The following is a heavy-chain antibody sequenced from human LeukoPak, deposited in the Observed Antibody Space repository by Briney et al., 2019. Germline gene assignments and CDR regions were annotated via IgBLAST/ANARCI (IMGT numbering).Heavy chain of an antibody. J-gene: IGHJ4*02. CDR2: IYYSGST. CDR1: GGSISSYY. Sequence: PSETLSLTCTVSGGSISSYYWSWIRQPPGKGLEWIGYIYYSGSTNYNPSLKSRVTISVDTSKNQFSLKLSSVTAADTAVYYCAREAPDSSGYYAFDYWGQGTLVTVSS. CDR3: AREAPDSSGYYAFDY. D-gene: IGHD3-22*01. V-gene: IGHV4-59*01.